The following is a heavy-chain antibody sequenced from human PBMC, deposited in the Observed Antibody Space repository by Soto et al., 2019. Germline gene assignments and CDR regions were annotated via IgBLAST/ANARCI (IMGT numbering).Heavy chain of an antibody. V-gene: IGHV3-23*01. CDR2: ISGSGGST. J-gene: IGHJ6*02. Sequence: GGSLRLSCAASGFTFSSYAMSWVRQAPGKGLGWVSAISGSGGSTYYADSVKGRFTISRDNSKNTLYLQMNSLRAEDTAVYYCASAAREYYYYGMDVWGQGTTVTVS. CDR3: ASAAREYYYYGMDV. CDR1: GFTFSSYA.